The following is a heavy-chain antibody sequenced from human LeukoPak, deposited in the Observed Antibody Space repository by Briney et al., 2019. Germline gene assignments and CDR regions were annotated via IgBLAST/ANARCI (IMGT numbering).Heavy chain of an antibody. Sequence: GGSLRLSCAASGFTFSNYWMSWVRQAPGKVLEWVANIKQDGSEKYYVDSVKGRFTISRDNAKNSLYLQMNSLRAEDTAVYYCARDDSPQDYWGQGTLVTVSS. V-gene: IGHV3-7*01. CDR3: ARDDSPQDY. D-gene: IGHD5-18*01. J-gene: IGHJ4*02. CDR2: IKQDGSEK. CDR1: GFTFSNYW.